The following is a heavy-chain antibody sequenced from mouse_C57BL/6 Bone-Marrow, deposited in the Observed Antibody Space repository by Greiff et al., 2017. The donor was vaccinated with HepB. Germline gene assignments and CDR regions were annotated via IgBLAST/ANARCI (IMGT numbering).Heavy chain of an antibody. CDR1: GFSLTSYG. D-gene: IGHD1-1*01. Sequence: VKVVESGPGLVQPSQSLSITCTVSGFSLTSYGVHWVRQSPGKGLEWLGVIWSGGSTDYNAAFISRLSISKDNSKSQVFFKMNSLQADDTAIYYCARKKGDYGSSYGGYFDVWGTGTTVTVSS. CDR2: IWSGGST. J-gene: IGHJ1*03. V-gene: IGHV2-2*01. CDR3: ARKKGDYGSSYGGYFDV.